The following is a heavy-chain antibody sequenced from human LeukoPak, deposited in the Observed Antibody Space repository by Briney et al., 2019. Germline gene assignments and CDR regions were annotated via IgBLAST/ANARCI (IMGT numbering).Heavy chain of an antibody. Sequence: ASVKVSCKVSGYTLTELSMHWVRQAPGKGLEWMGGFDPEGGETIYAQKFQGRVTMTEDTSTDTAYMELSSLRSEDTAVYYCATVHRGDYYYGMDVWGQGTTVTVSS. J-gene: IGHJ6*02. V-gene: IGHV1-24*01. CDR3: ATVHRGDYYYGMDV. CDR1: GYTLTELS. D-gene: IGHD1-14*01. CDR2: FDPEGGET.